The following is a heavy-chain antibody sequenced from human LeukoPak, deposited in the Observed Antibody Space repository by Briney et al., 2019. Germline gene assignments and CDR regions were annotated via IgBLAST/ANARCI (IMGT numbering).Heavy chain of an antibody. CDR1: GFTFSSYA. J-gene: IGHJ4*02. Sequence: GGSLGLSCAASGFTFSSYAMSWVRQAPGKGLEWVTAIRGSGGSTYYADSVKGRFTISRDNSKNTLYLQMNSLRAEDTAVYYCAKDVADYVWGSYRISTYYFDYWGQGTLVTVSS. V-gene: IGHV3-23*01. CDR2: IRGSGGST. D-gene: IGHD3-16*02. CDR3: AKDVADYVWGSYRISTYYFDY.